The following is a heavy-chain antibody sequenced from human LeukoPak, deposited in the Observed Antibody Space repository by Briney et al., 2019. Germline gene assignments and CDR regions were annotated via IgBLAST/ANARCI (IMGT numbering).Heavy chain of an antibody. Sequence: GSSVKVSCKASGGTFSSYAISWVRQAPGQGLEWMGGIIPIFGTANYAQKFQGRVTITADESTSTAYMELSSLRSEDTAVYYCARARYYYDXSGYWYLDYWGQGTLVTVSS. J-gene: IGHJ4*02. CDR1: GGTFSSYA. V-gene: IGHV1-69*01. CDR3: ARARYYYDXSGYWYLDY. D-gene: IGHD3-22*01. CDR2: IIPIFGTA.